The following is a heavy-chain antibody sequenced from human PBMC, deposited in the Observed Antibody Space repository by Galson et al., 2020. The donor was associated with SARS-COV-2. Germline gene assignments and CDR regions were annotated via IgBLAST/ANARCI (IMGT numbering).Heavy chain of an antibody. CDR3: ARGPRFGELLSPFDS. CDR2: ISNDGSNR. D-gene: IGHD3-10*01. J-gene: IGHJ4*02. V-gene: IGHV3-30-3*01. CDR1: GFTFSSYA. Sequence: TGGSLRLSCAASGFTFSSYAMHWVRQAPRKGLEWVAVISNDGSNRYYADSVKGRFTISRDNSKNTLLLQMNSLRVEDTAVYYCARGPRFGELLSPFDSWGQGTLVTVSS.